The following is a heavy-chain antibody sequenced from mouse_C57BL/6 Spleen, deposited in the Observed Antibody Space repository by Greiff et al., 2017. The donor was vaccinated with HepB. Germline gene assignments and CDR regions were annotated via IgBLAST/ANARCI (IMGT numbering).Heavy chain of an antibody. CDR3: ARRANWAFFDY. CDR1: GFTFSSYT. D-gene: IGHD4-1*01. Sequence: DVKLVESGGGLVKPGGSLKLSCAASGFTFSSYTMSWVRQTPEKRLEWVATISGGGGNTYYPDSVKGRFTISRDNAKNTLYLQMSSLRSEDTALYYCARRANWAFFDYWGQGTTLTVSS. J-gene: IGHJ2*01. V-gene: IGHV5-9*01. CDR2: ISGGGGNT.